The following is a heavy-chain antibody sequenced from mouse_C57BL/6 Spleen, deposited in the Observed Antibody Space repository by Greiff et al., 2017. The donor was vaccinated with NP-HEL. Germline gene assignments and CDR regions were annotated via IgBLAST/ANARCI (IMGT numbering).Heavy chain of an antibody. V-gene: IGHV1-76*01. CDR2: IYPGSGNT. CDR3: ARWRTTERAMDY. D-gene: IGHD1-1*01. Sequence: VQLQQSGAELVRPGASVKLSCKASGYTFTDYYINWVKQRPGQGLEWIARIYPGSGNTYYNEKFKGKATLTAEKSSSTAYMQLSSLTSEDSAVYFCARWRTTERAMDYWGQGTSVTVSS. J-gene: IGHJ4*01. CDR1: GYTFTDYY.